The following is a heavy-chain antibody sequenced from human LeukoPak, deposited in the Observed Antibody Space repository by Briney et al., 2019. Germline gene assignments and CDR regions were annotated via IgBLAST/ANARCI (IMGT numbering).Heavy chain of an antibody. CDR1: GFTFSSYA. CDR3: AKDLDGQPS. J-gene: IGHJ5*02. V-gene: IGHV3-23*01. Sequence: GGSLRLSCAASGFTFSSYAMNWARQAPGKGLEWVSGISGSGGRTYYADSVKGRFTISRDNSKNTLYLQMNSLRAEDTAVYYCAKDLDGQPSWGQGTLVTVSS. D-gene: IGHD5-24*01. CDR2: ISGSGGRT.